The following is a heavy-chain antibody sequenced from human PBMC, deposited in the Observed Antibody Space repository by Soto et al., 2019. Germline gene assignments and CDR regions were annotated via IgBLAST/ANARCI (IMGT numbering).Heavy chain of an antibody. Sequence: QVTLKESGPVLVKPTETLTLRCTVSGLSITDSEMGVSWIRQPPGQPLEWLAHIDSSGEKSYRTFLKSRLAISNDTFKSQIVLTMTNMDPADTATYYCARRHLAVAVSPWFDPWGQGIPVTVSS. D-gene: IGHD6-19*01. CDR2: IDSSGEK. CDR3: ARRHLAVAVSPWFDP. V-gene: IGHV2-26*01. J-gene: IGHJ5*02. CDR1: GLSITDSEMG.